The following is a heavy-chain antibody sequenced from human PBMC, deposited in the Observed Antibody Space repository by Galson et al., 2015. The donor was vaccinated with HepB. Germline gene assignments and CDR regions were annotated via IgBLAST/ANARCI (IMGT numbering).Heavy chain of an antibody. V-gene: IGHV4-4*07. Sequence: SETLSLTCTVSGGSISSYYWSWIRQPAGKGLEWIGRIYTSGSTNYNPSLKSRVTMSVDTSKNQFSLKLSSVTAADTAVYYCARVSNFRGGNSNFNWYFDLWGRGTLVTVSS. D-gene: IGHD4-23*01. J-gene: IGHJ2*01. CDR3: ARVSNFRGGNSNFNWYFDL. CDR2: IYTSGST. CDR1: GGSISSYY.